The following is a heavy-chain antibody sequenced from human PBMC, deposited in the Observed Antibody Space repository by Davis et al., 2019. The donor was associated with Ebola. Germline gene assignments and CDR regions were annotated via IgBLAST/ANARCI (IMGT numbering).Heavy chain of an antibody. CDR1: GFTFSDYA. J-gene: IGHJ4*02. Sequence: PGGSLRLSCAAPGFTFSDYAMHWVRQAPGKGLEWVIVIWYDGSNKYSADSVKGRFTISRDNSKNTVHLQMNSLRAEDTAIYYCARGQRLSEYWGQGTPVTVSS. V-gene: IGHV3-33*01. CDR2: IWYDGSNK. CDR3: ARGQRLSEY.